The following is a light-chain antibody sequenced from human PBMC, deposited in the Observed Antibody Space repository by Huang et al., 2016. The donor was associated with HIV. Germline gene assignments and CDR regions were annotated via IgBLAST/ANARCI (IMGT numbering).Light chain of an antibody. Sequence: EMVMTQSPALSVSPGERATLSCGASQSVGSKLAWYQQKAGQAPRLLFFGASTRAAGIPARFSGSGSGTEFTLTISSLQSEDLAVYYCQQYNDWPFTFGQGTKVET. CDR3: QQYNDWPFT. CDR2: GAS. CDR1: QSVGSK. V-gene: IGKV3-15*01. J-gene: IGKJ2*01.